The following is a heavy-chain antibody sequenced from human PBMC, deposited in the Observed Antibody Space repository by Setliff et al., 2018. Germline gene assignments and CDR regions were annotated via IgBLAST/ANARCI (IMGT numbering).Heavy chain of an antibody. J-gene: IGHJ3*02. D-gene: IGHD2-2*01. Sequence: SETLSLTCAVYGGSFSGYYWSRIRQHPGKGLEWIGYIYYSGSTHYNPSLKSRVTISVDTSKNQFSLKLSSVTAADTAVYYCARVARVVLSRNAFDIWGQGTMVTVSS. V-gene: IGHV4-31*02. CDR3: ARVARVVLSRNAFDI. CDR1: GGSFSGYY. CDR2: IYYSGST.